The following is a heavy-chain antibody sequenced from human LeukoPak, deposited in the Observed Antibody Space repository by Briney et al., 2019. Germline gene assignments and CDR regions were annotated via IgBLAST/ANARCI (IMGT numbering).Heavy chain of an antibody. CDR1: GGSISSYY. CDR2: IYYSGST. CDR3: ARGYGDYSNWYFDL. V-gene: IGHV4-59*01. D-gene: IGHD4-17*01. Sequence: KPSETLSLTCTVSGGSISSYYWSWIRQPPGKGLEWIGYIYYSGSTNYNPSLKSRVTISVDTSKNQFSLKLSPVTAADTAVYYCARGYGDYSNWYFDLWGRGTLVTVSS. J-gene: IGHJ2*01.